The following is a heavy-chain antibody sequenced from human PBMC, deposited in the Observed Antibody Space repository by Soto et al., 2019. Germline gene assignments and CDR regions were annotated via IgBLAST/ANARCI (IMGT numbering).Heavy chain of an antibody. V-gene: IGHV1-69*01. CDR1: GGTFSSYA. D-gene: IGHD5-12*01. CDR3: ARDLKEWLRLEFYYYYGMDV. J-gene: IGHJ6*02. Sequence: QVQLVQSGAEVKKPGSSVKVSCNASGGTFSSYAISWVRQAPGQGLEWMGGIIPIFGTANYAQKFQCRVTITADEASSTAYMELSSLRCEETTVYYCARDLKEWLRLEFYYYYGMDVWGQGTTVTVSS. CDR2: IIPIFGTA.